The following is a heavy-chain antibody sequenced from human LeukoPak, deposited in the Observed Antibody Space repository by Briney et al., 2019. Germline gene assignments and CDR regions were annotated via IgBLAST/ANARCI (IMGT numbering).Heavy chain of an antibody. Sequence: GGSLRLSCAASVFTYSSYAMHWVRPAPGRGLEWVAVISYDGSNKYYADSVKRRFTISRDNSKNSVYLQMNSLRAEDTAVYYCARGWDILTGYYGRHFDYWGQGTLVTVSS. J-gene: IGHJ4*02. CDR1: VFTYSSYA. V-gene: IGHV3-30*04. D-gene: IGHD3-9*01. CDR2: ISYDGSNK. CDR3: ARGWDILTGYYGRHFDY.